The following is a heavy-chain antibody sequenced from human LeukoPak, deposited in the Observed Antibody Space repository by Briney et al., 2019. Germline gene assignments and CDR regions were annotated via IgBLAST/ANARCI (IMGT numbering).Heavy chain of an antibody. Sequence: GGSLRLSCTVSGFTDSSKYYHRLRQAPGKGLEWVSLIYSDGTTYYADSVKGRFTISRDNSENMLCLQMNSLRAEDTAMYYCARDFSEYENCSDSWSQGTMVIVSS. D-gene: IGHD2-15*01. CDR2: IYSDGTT. V-gene: IGHV3-66*01. CDR1: GFTDSSKY. CDR3: ARDFSEYENCSDS. J-gene: IGHJ3*02.